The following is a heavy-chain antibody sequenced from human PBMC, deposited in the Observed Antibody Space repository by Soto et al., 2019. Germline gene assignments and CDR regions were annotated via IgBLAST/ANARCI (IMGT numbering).Heavy chain of an antibody. V-gene: IGHV3-23*01. CDR2: ISSSGSGT. CDR3: AKANSSGWYTIDY. D-gene: IGHD6-19*01. J-gene: IGHJ4*02. CDR1: GFTFRSHA. Sequence: EVQLLESGGGLVQPGTSLRLSCAASGFTFRSHAMSWVRQAPGKGLEWVSTISSSGSGTYYADSVRGRFTISRDNSKNMVYLQMNSLRAEDTALYYCAKANSSGWYTIDYWGQGTLVTVSS.